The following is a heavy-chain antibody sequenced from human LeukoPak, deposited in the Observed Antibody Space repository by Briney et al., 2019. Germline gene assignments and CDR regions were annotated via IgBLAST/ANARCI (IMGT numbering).Heavy chain of an antibody. Sequence: PGGSLRLSCAASGFTFSSYAMSWVRQAPGKGLEWISAIRGSGGSTYYADSVKGRFTISRDNSKNTLHLQMNSLRAEDTAVYYCAKCITALLSPADAFDIWGQGTMVTVSS. CDR1: GFTFSSYA. D-gene: IGHD1-26*01. CDR2: IRGSGGST. J-gene: IGHJ3*02. V-gene: IGHV3-23*01. CDR3: AKCITALLSPADAFDI.